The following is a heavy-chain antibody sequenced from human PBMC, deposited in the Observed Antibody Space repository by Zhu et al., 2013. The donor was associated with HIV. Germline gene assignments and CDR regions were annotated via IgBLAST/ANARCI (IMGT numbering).Heavy chain of an antibody. CDR1: GYTFSDYY. D-gene: IGHD1-1*01. V-gene: IGHV1-2*02. CDR2: INPNSGGT. CDR3: ARGPRPDGWNQYTSYMDV. Sequence: QVQLVQSGAEVKKPGASVKVSCKTSGYTFSDYYIHWVRQAPGQGLEWMGWINPNSGGTKYEEKFQGRVTLTRGTSLRTVYMELTTLTSDDTAVYHCARGPRPDGWNQYTSYMDVWGKGTTVTVSS. J-gene: IGHJ6*03.